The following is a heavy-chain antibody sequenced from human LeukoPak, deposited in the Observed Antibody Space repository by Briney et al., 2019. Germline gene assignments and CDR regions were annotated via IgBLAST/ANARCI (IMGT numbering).Heavy chain of an antibody. Sequence: SETLSLTCTVSGGSISSSSYYWGWIRQPPGKGLEWIGSIYYSGSTYYNPSLKSRVTISVDTSKNQFSLKLSSVTAADTAVYYCARQTSGRGYTTPFDYWGQGTLVTVSS. V-gene: IGHV4-39*01. CDR1: GGSISSSSYY. CDR2: IYYSGST. CDR3: ARQTSGRGYTTPFDY. D-gene: IGHD5-18*01. J-gene: IGHJ4*02.